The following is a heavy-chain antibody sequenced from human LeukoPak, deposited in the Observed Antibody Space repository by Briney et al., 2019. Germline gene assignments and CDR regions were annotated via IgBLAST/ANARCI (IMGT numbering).Heavy chain of an antibody. Sequence: ASVKVSCKASGYTFINYAIHWVRQAPGQRLEWMGWIKAGNGDTEYPQTFQGRVTITRDTSASTVYMELSSLRSEDTAVYYCARDISRQHIFDYWGQGTLVTVSS. D-gene: IGHD6-13*01. V-gene: IGHV1-3*01. CDR1: GYTFINYA. CDR2: IKAGNGDT. CDR3: ARDISRQHIFDY. J-gene: IGHJ4*02.